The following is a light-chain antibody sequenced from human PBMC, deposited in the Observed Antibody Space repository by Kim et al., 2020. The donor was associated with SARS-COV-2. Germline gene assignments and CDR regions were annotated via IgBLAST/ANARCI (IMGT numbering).Light chain of an antibody. V-gene: IGKV1-17*01. CDR2: GAS. J-gene: IGKJ5*01. CDR3: LQHNTYPIT. Sequence: ASVGDRLTSTCRSSQDIRNDLGWYQQNPGGAPKRLIYGASSLQSGVPSRFSGSGSGTEFTLTISSLQPEDFATYFCLQHNTYPITFGQGTRLEIK. CDR1: QDIRND.